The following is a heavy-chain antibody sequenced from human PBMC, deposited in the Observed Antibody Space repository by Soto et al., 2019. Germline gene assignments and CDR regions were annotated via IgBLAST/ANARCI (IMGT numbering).Heavy chain of an antibody. Sequence: SETLSLTCAVSGGSISSSNWWSWVRQPPGKGLEWIGEIYHSGSTNYNPSLKSRVTISVDKSKNQFSLKLSSVTAADTAVYYCASTRKMATTPIDYWGQGTLVTVSS. J-gene: IGHJ4*02. CDR3: ASTRKMATTPIDY. D-gene: IGHD5-12*01. CDR1: GGSISSSNW. V-gene: IGHV4-4*02. CDR2: IYHSGST.